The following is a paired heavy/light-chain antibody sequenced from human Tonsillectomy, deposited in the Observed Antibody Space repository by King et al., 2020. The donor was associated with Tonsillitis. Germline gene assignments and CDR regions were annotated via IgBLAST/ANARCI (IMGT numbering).Heavy chain of an antibody. D-gene: IGHD3-16*02. CDR2: IYYSGST. CDR1: GGSISSYY. J-gene: IGHJ4*02. CDR3: ARRADYDYVWGSYRPGGYFDY. Sequence: QVQLQESGPGLVKPSETLSLTCTVSGGSISSYYWSWIRQPPGKGLECIGYIYYSGSTNYNPSLKSRVTISVDTSKNQFSLKLSSVTATDTAVYYCARRADYDYVWGSYRPGGYFDYWGQGTLVTVSS. V-gene: IGHV4-59*08.
Light chain of an antibody. CDR1: QSVSSSY. CDR2: GAS. J-gene: IGKJ4*01. V-gene: IGKV3-20*01. CDR3: QQYGSSPGT. Sequence: EIVLTQSPGTLSLSPGERATLSCRASQSVSSSYLAWYQQKPGQAPRLLIYGASSRATGIPDRFSGSGSGTDFTLTISRLEPEDFAVYYCQQYGSSPGTFGGGTKVEIK.